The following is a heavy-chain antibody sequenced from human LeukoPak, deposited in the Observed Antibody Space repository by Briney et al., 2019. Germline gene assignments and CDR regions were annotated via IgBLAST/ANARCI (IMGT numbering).Heavy chain of an antibody. V-gene: IGHV4-59*08. J-gene: IGHJ4*02. CDR2: IYYSGST. CDR1: GGSISSYY. D-gene: IGHD6-19*01. Sequence: SETLSLTCTVSGGSISSYYWSWIRQPPGKGLEWIGYIYYSGSTNYNPSLKSRVTISVDTSKNQFSLKLSSVTAADTAVYYCARQQWLPHGVDYWGQGTLVTVSS. CDR3: ARQQWLPHGVDY.